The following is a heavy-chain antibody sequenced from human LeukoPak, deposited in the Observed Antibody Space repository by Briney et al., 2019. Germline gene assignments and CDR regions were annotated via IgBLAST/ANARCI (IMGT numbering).Heavy chain of an antibody. V-gene: IGHV3-30-3*01. D-gene: IGHD2-2*01. Sequence: GGSLRLSCAASGFSFSNYAMHWVRQAPGKGLEWVAVISYDGSNKYYADSVKGRFTISRDNSKNTLYLQMNSLRAEDTAVYYCARDPCSSISCYDYWGQGTLVTVSS. CDR2: ISYDGSNK. CDR1: GFSFSNYA. CDR3: ARDPCSSISCYDY. J-gene: IGHJ4*02.